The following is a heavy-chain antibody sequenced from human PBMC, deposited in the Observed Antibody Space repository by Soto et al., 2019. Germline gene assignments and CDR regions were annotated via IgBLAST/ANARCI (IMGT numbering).Heavy chain of an antibody. CDR1: GYSFTSYW. V-gene: IGHV5-51*01. Sequence: GESLKISCKGSGYSFTSYWIGWVRQMPGKGLAWMGIIYPGDSDTRYSPSFQGQVTISADKSISTAYLQWSSLKASDTAMYYCATTGYFSGGSCYLNGMDVWGQGTTVTASS. CDR2: IYPGDSDT. J-gene: IGHJ6*02. D-gene: IGHD2-15*01. CDR3: ATTGYFSGGSCYLNGMDV.